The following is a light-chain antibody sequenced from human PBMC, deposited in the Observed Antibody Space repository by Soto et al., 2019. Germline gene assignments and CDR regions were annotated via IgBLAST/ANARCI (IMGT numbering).Light chain of an antibody. CDR1: QTISSW. CDR3: QQYNSYPT. J-gene: IGKJ1*01. V-gene: IGKV1-5*03. CDR2: KAS. Sequence: DIQMTQSPSTLSGSVGGRVTITCRASQTISSWLAWYQQKPGKAPKLLIYKASSLESGVPSRFSGSGSGTEFTLTISSLQPDDFATHYCQQYNSYPTFGQGTKVDIK.